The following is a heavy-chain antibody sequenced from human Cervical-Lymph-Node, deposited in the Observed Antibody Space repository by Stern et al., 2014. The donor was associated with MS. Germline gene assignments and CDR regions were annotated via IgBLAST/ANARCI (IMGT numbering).Heavy chain of an antibody. CDR1: GDSISSYTNY. CDR3: AKHACTGAACPFDL. CDR2: VYYSGGT. V-gene: IGHV4-39*01. J-gene: IGHJ4*02. D-gene: IGHD2-8*02. Sequence: QVKMQELGPGLVKPSETLSLTCAVSGDSISSYTNYWAWIRQPPGKGLEWIGSVYYSGGTYYNTSLKSPVPISGDTPKNPFSLGLNSVTAADTAVYYCAKHACTGAACPFDLWGQGTLVTVSS.